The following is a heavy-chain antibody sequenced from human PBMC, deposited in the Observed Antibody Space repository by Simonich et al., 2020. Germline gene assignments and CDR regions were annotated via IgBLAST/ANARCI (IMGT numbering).Heavy chain of an antibody. V-gene: IGHV4-39*01. Sequence: QLQLQESGPGLVKPSETLSLTCTVSGGSISSSGYYWGWIRQPPGKGLEWIGSIYYSGSTYYNPSLKSRVTISVDTSKNQFSLKLSSVTAADTAVYYCARHAGFAFDIWGQGTMVTVSS. CDR1: GGSISSSGYY. CDR2: IYYSGST. J-gene: IGHJ3*02. CDR3: ARHAGFAFDI. D-gene: IGHD6-13*01.